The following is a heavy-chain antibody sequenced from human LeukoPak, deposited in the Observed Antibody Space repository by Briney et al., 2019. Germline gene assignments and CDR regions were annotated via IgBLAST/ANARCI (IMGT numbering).Heavy chain of an antibody. CDR1: GFTFSSYW. Sequence: GGSLRLSCEASGFTFSSYWMNWVRQAPGKGLEWVANINPAGSAEYYVDSMKGRFTISRDNAKNSLYLQMDSLRAEDTAVYYCARGVYTNGCDYWGQGTLVTVSS. J-gene: IGHJ4*02. V-gene: IGHV3-7*01. D-gene: IGHD6-19*01. CDR2: INPAGSAE. CDR3: ARGVYTNGCDY.